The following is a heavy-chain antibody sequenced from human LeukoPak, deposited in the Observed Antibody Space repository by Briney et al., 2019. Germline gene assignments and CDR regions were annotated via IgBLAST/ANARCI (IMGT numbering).Heavy chain of an antibody. CDR2: INPNSGNT. CDR1: GYIFTGYY. D-gene: IGHD1-1*01. J-gene: IGHJ4*02. V-gene: IGHV1-2*02. CDR3: AREMRPATTTLVAN. Sequence: GASVKVSCKASGYIFTGYYIHWVRQAPGQGLGWMGFINPNSGNTNYAQKFQGRVTMTSDTSISTAYMELSSLTSDDTAVYYCAREMRPATTTLVANWGQGTLVTVSS.